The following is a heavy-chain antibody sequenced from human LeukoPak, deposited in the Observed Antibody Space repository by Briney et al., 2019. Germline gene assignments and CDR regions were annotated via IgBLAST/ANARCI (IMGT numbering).Heavy chain of an antibody. CDR2: IYKTGTT. CDR3: ARWMVGATSDY. V-gene: IGHV4-39*01. Sequence: PSQSLSLTCTLSGRSIGSTTYYCAWIREPPWKGLEWTGSIYKTGTTNYSPSLKRRDFISVDTSNNQFSLTLSSVTAPARTVYFCARWMVGATSDYWGQGTLVTVSS. J-gene: IGHJ4*02. D-gene: IGHD1-26*01. CDR1: GRSIGSTTYY.